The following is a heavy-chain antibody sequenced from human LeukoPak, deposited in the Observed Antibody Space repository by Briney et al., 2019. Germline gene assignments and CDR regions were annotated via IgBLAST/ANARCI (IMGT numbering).Heavy chain of an antibody. V-gene: IGHV3-23*01. J-gene: IGHJ4*02. D-gene: IGHD4-17*01. Sequence: GGSLRLSCAASGFTFSSYAMSWVRQAPGKGLGWVSAISGSGGSTYYADSVKGRFTISRDNSKNTLYLQMNSLRAEDTAVYYCAKDPPRWDGDHDDLNVPADYWGQGTLVTVSS. CDR2: ISGSGGST. CDR3: AKDPPRWDGDHDDLNVPADY. CDR1: GFTFSSYA.